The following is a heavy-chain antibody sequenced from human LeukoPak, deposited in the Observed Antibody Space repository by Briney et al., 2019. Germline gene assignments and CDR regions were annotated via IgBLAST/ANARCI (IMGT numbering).Heavy chain of an antibody. J-gene: IGHJ5*02. D-gene: IGHD2-15*01. V-gene: IGHV1-2*06. Sequence: ASVKVSCKASGYTFTSYDINWVRQAPGQGLEWMGRINPNSGGTNYAQKFQGRVTMTRDTSISTAYMELSRLRSDDTAVYYCARGYCSGGSCYEFDPWGQGTLVTVSS. CDR3: ARGYCSGGSCYEFDP. CDR2: INPNSGGT. CDR1: GYTFTSYD.